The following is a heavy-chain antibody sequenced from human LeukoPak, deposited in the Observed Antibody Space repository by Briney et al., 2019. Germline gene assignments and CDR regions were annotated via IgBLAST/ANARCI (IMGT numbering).Heavy chain of an antibody. CDR2: IYYSGST. J-gene: IGHJ3*02. CDR3: ARDWEYYDSSGANAFDI. CDR1: GGSISSSSYY. Sequence: SETLSLTCTVSGGSISSSSYYWGWIRQPPGKGLEWIGSIYYSGSTYYNPSLKSRVTISVDTSKNQFSLKLSSVTAADTAVYYCARDWEYYDSSGANAFDIWGQGTMVTVSS. V-gene: IGHV4-39*07. D-gene: IGHD3-22*01.